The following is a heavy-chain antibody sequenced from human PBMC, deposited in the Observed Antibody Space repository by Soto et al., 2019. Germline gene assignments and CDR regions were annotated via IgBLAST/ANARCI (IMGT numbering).Heavy chain of an antibody. CDR1: GYSFTSYW. CDR3: ARHLRYFDATAYYYYMDV. D-gene: IGHD3-9*01. Sequence: PGESLKISCKGSGYSFTSYWIGWVRQMPGKGLEWMGIIYPGDSDTRYGPSFQGQVTISADKSISTAYLQWSSLKASDTAMYYCARHLRYFDATAYYYYMDVWGKGTTVTVSS. J-gene: IGHJ6*03. V-gene: IGHV5-51*01. CDR2: IYPGDSDT.